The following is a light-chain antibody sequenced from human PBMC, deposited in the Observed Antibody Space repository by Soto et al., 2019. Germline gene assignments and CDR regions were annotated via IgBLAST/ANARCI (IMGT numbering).Light chain of an antibody. J-gene: IGKJ1*01. CDR1: QSVSSSY. CDR2: AAS. Sequence: EIVLTQSPGTLSLSPGERATLSCRASQSVSSSYLAWYQQKPGQAPRLLIYAASSRATGIPDRFSGSGSGTDFTITISRLEPEDFAVYYCQQSGSSSWPFGQGTTVQIK. CDR3: QQSGSSSWP. V-gene: IGKV3-20*01.